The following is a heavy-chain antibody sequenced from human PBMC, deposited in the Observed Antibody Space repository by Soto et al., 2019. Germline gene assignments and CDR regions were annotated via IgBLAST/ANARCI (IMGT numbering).Heavy chain of an antibody. CDR2: IIPIFGTA. CDR3: ARSEYGGNRGAFDI. V-gene: IGHV1-69*06. D-gene: IGHD4-17*01. Sequence: QVQLVQSGAEVKKPGSSVKVSCKASGGTFSTYAISWVRQAPGQGLEWMGGIIPIFGTANYAQKFQGRVTITADKSTSTAYMELSSLRSEDTAVYYCARSEYGGNRGAFDIWGQGTMVTVSS. CDR1: GGTFSTYA. J-gene: IGHJ3*02.